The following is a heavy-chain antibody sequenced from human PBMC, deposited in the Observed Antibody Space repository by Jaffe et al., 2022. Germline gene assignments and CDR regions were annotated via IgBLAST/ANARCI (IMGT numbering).Heavy chain of an antibody. CDR2: ISGSGGST. Sequence: EVQLLESGGGLVQPGGSLRLSCAASGFTFSSYAMSWVRQAPGKGLEWVSAISGSGGSTYYADSVKGRFTISRDNSKNTLYLQMNSLRAEDTAVYYCASPLLVAATLRALNDAFDIWGQGTMVTVSS. D-gene: IGHD2-15*01. V-gene: IGHV3-23*01. CDR3: ASPLLVAATLRALNDAFDI. CDR1: GFTFSSYA. J-gene: IGHJ3*02.